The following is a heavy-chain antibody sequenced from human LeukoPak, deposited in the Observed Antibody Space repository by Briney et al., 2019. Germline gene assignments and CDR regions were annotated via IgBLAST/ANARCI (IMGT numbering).Heavy chain of an antibody. V-gene: IGHV4-34*01. D-gene: IGHD2-21*01. CDR3: ARAQRYPRFVGRLKPGHYFDY. J-gene: IGHJ4*02. CDR1: VGSFSVYY. CDR2: FYHRGST. Sequence: SETLSLTCALYVGSFSVYYWSCIREPPGKGLEWIGEFYHRGSTKYNPSIKRRVTISVDTSKNQFSLKLGSVPAADTAVYYCARAQRYPRFVGRLKPGHYFDYWGQGTLATVS.